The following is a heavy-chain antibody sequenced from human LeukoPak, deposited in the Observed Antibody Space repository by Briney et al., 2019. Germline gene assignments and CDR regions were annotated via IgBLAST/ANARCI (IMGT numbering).Heavy chain of an antibody. CDR2: ISAYNGDT. Sequence: ASVKVSCKGSGYICTAYGISWVRQAPGQGLEWMGWISAYNGDTKYAQKFQGRVTMTTETSTSTAYMELRSLRSDDTAVYYCAREGYYDVLTGYPGDYWGQGTLVTVSS. CDR1: GYICTAYG. D-gene: IGHD3-9*01. V-gene: IGHV1-18*01. J-gene: IGHJ4*02. CDR3: AREGYYDVLTGYPGDY.